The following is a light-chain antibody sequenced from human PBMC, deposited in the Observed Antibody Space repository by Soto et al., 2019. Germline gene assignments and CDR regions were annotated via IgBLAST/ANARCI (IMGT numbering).Light chain of an antibody. CDR3: ASWDGSLNGYV. Sequence: QSVLTQPPSVSETPGQRVTISCSGSSSNIGSNTVNWYQQLPGMAPKFLIYSNDQRPSGVPDRFSGSKSGTSASLAISGLQSEDEADYYCASWDGSLNGYVFGTGTKVTV. J-gene: IGLJ1*01. CDR2: SND. CDR1: SSNIGSNT. V-gene: IGLV1-44*01.